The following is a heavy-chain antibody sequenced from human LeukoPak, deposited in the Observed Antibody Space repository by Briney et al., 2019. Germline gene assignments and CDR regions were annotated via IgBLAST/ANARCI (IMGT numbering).Heavy chain of an antibody. CDR2: IYPGDSDT. J-gene: IGHJ4*02. CDR3: ARVSSGRFRELLFDY. CDR1: GYSFTSYW. D-gene: IGHD3-10*01. Sequence: GESLKISCKGSGYSFTSYWIGWVRQMPGKGLEWMGIIYPGDSDTRYSPSFQGQVTISADKSISTAYLQWSSLKASDTAMYYCARVSSGRFRELLFDYWGQGTLATVSS. V-gene: IGHV5-51*01.